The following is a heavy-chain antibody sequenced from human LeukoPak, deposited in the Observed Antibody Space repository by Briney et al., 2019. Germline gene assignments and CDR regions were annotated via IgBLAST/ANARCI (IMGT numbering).Heavy chain of an antibody. CDR3: ARAIYDFWSGYSDYYYYYMDV. D-gene: IGHD3-3*01. Sequence: SETLSLTCTVSGGSISSYYWSWIRQPAGKGLEWIGCIYTSGSTNYNPSLKSRVTMSVDTSKNQFSLKLSSVTAADTAVYYCARAIYDFWSGYSDYYYYYMDVWGKGTTVTVSS. CDR1: GGSISSYY. CDR2: IYTSGST. V-gene: IGHV4-4*07. J-gene: IGHJ6*03.